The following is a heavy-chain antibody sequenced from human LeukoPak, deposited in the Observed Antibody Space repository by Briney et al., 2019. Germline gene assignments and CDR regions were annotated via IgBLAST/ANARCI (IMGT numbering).Heavy chain of an antibody. CDR2: ISYDGSNK. D-gene: IGHD5-18*01. Sequence: GRSLRLSCAASGFTFGSYGMHWVRQAPGKGLEWVAVISYDGSNKYYADSVKGRFTISSDNSKNTLYLQMNSLRAEDTAVYYCARELLGYSYGDYWGQGTLVTVSS. CDR3: ARELLGYSYGDY. CDR1: GFTFGSYG. V-gene: IGHV3-30*03. J-gene: IGHJ4*02.